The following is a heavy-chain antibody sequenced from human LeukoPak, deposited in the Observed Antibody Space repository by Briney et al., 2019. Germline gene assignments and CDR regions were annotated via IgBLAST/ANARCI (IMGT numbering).Heavy chain of an antibody. D-gene: IGHD3-22*01. CDR2: ISWDGGTT. Sequence: PGGSLRLSCEASGFTFDDYTMHWVRQSPGKGLEWVSLISWDGGTTYYADSVRGRFTISRDNSKNSLYLQMNSLRTEDTALYYCAKDRGYYYDSSAYGSYFDYWGQATLVTVSS. CDR1: GFTFDDYT. V-gene: IGHV3-43*01. J-gene: IGHJ4*02. CDR3: AKDRGYYYDSSAYGSYFDY.